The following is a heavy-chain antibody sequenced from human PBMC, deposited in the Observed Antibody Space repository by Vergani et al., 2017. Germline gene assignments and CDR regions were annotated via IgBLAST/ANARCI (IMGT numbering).Heavy chain of an antibody. D-gene: IGHD5-12*01. CDR3: ARAIWERYSGYDYYFDY. CDR2: INWNGGST. J-gene: IGHJ4*02. CDR1: GFTFDDYG. V-gene: IGHV3-20*04. Sequence: EVQLVESGGGVVRPGGSLRLSCAASGFTFDDYGMSWVRQAPGKGLEWVSGINWNGGSTGYADSVKGRFTISRDNAKNSLYLQMNSLRAEDTAVYYCARAIWERYSGYDYYFDYWGQGTLVTVSS.